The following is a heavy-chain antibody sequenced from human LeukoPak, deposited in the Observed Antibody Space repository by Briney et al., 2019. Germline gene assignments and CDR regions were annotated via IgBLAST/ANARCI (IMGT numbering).Heavy chain of an antibody. D-gene: IGHD4-11*01. J-gene: IGHJ2*01. Sequence: GGSLRLSCAASSYIFSDAWMNWVRQAPGKGLEWVSAISGSGGSTYYADSVKGRFTISRDNSKNTLYLQMNSLRAEDTAVYYCAKGDFGNYSWRPYWYFDLWGRGTLVTVSS. CDR2: ISGSGGST. CDR1: SYIFSDAW. CDR3: AKGDFGNYSWRPYWYFDL. V-gene: IGHV3-23*01.